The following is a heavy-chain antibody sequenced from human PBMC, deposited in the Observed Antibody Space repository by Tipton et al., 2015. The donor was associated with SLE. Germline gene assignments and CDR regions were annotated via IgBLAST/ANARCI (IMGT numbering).Heavy chain of an antibody. D-gene: IGHD6-19*01. CDR3: AREEGQWDAFDI. CDR1: GGSISSYY. V-gene: IGHV4-59*01. CDR2: IYYSGST. Sequence: TLSLTCTVSGGSISSYYWSWIRQPPGKGLEWIGYIYYSGSTNYNPSLKSRVTISVDTSKNQFSLKLSSVTAADTAVHYCAREEGQWDAFDIWGQGTMVTVSS. J-gene: IGHJ3*02.